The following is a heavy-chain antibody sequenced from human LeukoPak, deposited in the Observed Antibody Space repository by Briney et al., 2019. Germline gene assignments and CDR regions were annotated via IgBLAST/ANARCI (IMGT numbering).Heavy chain of an antibody. CDR3: ARIYSSSWFLNWFDL. Sequence: SETLSLTCAVYGGSFSGYYWSWIRQPPGKGLEWIGEINHSGSTNYNPSLKSRVTISVDTSKNQFSLKLSSVTAADTAVYYCARIYSSSWFLNWFDLWGQGTLVTVSS. D-gene: IGHD6-13*01. J-gene: IGHJ5*02. CDR1: GGSFSGYY. V-gene: IGHV4-34*01. CDR2: INHSGST.